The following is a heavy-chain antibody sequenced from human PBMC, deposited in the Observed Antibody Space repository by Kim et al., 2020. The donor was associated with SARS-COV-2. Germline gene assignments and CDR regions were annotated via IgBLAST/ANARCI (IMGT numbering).Heavy chain of an antibody. Sequence: GGSLRLSCEASGFSFRDYYMNWIRQAPGKGLEWVSDISSSSHYTNYADSVKGRFTISRGNTRKSLYLQMNSLRAEDTAVYYCARSDSSGYYPFAYWGQGTLVTVSS. CDR3: ARSDSSGYYPFAY. J-gene: IGHJ4*02. CDR2: ISSSSHYT. D-gene: IGHD3-22*01. V-gene: IGHV3-11*06. CDR1: GFSFRDYY.